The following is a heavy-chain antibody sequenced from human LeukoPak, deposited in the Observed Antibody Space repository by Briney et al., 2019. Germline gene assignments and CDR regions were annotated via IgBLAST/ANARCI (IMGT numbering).Heavy chain of an antibody. D-gene: IGHD2-15*01. CDR3: ARAFRYCSGGSCLGENWFDP. J-gene: IGHJ5*02. V-gene: IGHV3-30-3*01. CDR1: GFTFSSYA. Sequence: PGRSLRLSCAASGFTFSSYAMHWVRQAPGKGLEWVAVISYDGSNKYYADSVKGRFTISRDNSKNTLYLQMNSLRAEDTAVYYCARAFRYCSGGSCLGENWFDPWGQGTLVTVSS. CDR2: ISYDGSNK.